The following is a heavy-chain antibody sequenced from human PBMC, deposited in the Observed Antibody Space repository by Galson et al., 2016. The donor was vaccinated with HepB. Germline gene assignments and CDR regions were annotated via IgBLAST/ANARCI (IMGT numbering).Heavy chain of an antibody. CDR1: GGSISSGSHY. V-gene: IGHV4-39*01. J-gene: IGHJ3*02. D-gene: IGHD3-22*01. CDR2: TYYSGNT. Sequence: SETLSLTCTVSGGSISSGSHYWGWIRQPPGKGLEWIGSTYYSGNTNYNPSLKSRVTITVDTSKNQFSLKLNSVTAADTAVYFCARREGVHYSDRSDLADDAFNIWDQGTMVTVSS. CDR3: ARREGVHYSDRSDLADDAFNI.